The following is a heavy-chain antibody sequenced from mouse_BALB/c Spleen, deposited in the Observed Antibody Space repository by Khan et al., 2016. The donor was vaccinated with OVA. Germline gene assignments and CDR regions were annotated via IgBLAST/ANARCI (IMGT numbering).Heavy chain of an antibody. Sequence: QVQLKVSGPGLVQPSQSLSITCTVSGFSLTTYGVHWVRQSPGKGLEWLGLIWSGGNTDYNAAFISRLSITKDNSKSQVFFKMNSLQADDTAMYYCARNSYMYDFTYWGQGTLVTVSA. J-gene: IGHJ3*01. CDR3: ARNSYMYDFTY. V-gene: IGHV2-2*01. D-gene: IGHD2-14*01. CDR2: IWSGGNT. CDR1: GFSLTTYG.